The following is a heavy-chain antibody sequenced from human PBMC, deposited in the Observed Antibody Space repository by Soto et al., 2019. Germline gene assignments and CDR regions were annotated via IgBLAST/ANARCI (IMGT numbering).Heavy chain of an antibody. CDR2: INHSGST. D-gene: IGHD2-8*01. CDR3: AGPTDGPTGVNP. CDR1: GGSFSDYS. Sequence: SETLSLTCAVYGGSFSDYSWTWIRQPPGKGLEWIGEINHSGSTYYNPSLKSRVTISVDTSKNQFSLKLTSVTAADTAVYYCAGPTDGPTGVNPSGQGTLVTVPS. J-gene: IGHJ5*02. V-gene: IGHV4-34*01.